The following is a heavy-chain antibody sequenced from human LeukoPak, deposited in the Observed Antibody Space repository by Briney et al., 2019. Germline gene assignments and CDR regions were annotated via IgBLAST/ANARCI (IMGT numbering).Heavy chain of an antibody. Sequence: GGSLRLSCSASGFTFSSYSMNWVRQAPGKGLEWASSISSSSGYIYYADSVKGRFTISRDNAKNSLYLQMNSLRAEDTAVYYCARSDRDVVVPAAIFVDAFDIWGQGTMVTVSS. D-gene: IGHD2-2*01. J-gene: IGHJ3*02. CDR3: ARSDRDVVVPAAIFVDAFDI. CDR2: ISSSSGYI. V-gene: IGHV3-21*01. CDR1: GFTFSSYS.